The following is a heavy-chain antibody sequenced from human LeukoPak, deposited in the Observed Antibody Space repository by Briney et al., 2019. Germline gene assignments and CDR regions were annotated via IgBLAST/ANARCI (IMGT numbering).Heavy chain of an antibody. CDR3: ARGGSTVTLDY. V-gene: IGHV4-38-2*01. D-gene: IGHD5/OR15-5a*01. J-gene: IGHJ4*02. Sequence: SETLSLTCAASGYSISNGYHWGWIRQPPGKGLEWIGSRYHTGNTHYNPSLKSRVTISLDTTKSQFALKLSSVTAADTAVYYCARGGSTVTLDYWGQGTLVTVSS. CDR2: RYHTGNT. CDR1: GYSISNGYH.